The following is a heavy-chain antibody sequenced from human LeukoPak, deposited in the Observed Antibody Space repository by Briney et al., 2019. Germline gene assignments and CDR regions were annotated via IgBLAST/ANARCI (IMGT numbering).Heavy chain of an antibody. J-gene: IGHJ6*01. Sequence: PSQTLSLTCTVSGVSISSDGYYWSWVRQHPEKGLVWIGYISYSGGTLYNPSLKSRVAISIDTSKNQFSLRLRSVTAADTAVYYCAEDRGLVGERYSYQFYGMDVWGLGTAVTVSS. CDR2: ISYSGGT. V-gene: IGHV4-31*03. CDR3: AEDRGLVGERYSYQFYGMDV. D-gene: IGHD3-9*01. CDR1: GVSISSDGYY.